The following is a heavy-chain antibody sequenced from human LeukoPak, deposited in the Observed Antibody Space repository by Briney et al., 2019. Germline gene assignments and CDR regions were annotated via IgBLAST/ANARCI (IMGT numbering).Heavy chain of an antibody. CDR1: GYTFTSYG. D-gene: IGHD6-13*01. CDR2: ISAYNGNT. CDR3: ARGRGAAAAHDGNGAAFDI. Sequence: ASVKVSCKASGYTFTSYGISWVRQAPGQGLEWMGWISAYNGNTNYAQKLQGRVTMTTDTSTSTAYMELRSLRSDDTAVYYCARGRGAAAAHDGNGAAFDIWGQGTMVTVSS. J-gene: IGHJ3*02. V-gene: IGHV1-18*01.